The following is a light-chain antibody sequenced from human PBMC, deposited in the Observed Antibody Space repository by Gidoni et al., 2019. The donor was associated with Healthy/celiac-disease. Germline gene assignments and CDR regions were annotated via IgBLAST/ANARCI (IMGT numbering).Light chain of an antibody. Sequence: AIQLTQSPSSLSASVGDRVTITCRAIQGISSALARYQQKPGKAPKLLIYDASSLESGVPSRFSDSGSGTDFTLTISSLQPEDFATYYCQQFNSYPLTFGGXTKVEIK. CDR3: QQFNSYPLT. CDR1: QGISSA. V-gene: IGKV1-13*02. CDR2: DAS. J-gene: IGKJ4*01.